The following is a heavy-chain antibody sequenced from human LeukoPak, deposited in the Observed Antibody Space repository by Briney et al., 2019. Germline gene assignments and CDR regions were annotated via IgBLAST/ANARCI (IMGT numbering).Heavy chain of an antibody. V-gene: IGHV3-21*01. D-gene: IGHD6-19*01. Sequence: GGSLRLSCAASGFTFSSYSMNWVRQAPGKGLEWVSSISSSSSYIYYADSVKGRFTISRDNAKNSLYLQMNSLRAEDTAVYYCARSIAVAGALTVGYWGQGTLVTVSS. CDR1: GFTFSSYS. J-gene: IGHJ4*02. CDR2: ISSSSSYI. CDR3: ARSIAVAGALTVGY.